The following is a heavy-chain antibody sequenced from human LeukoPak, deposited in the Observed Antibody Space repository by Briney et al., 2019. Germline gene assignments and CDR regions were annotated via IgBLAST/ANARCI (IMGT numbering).Heavy chain of an antibody. J-gene: IGHJ4*02. Sequence: PGGSLRLSCAASGFTFSSYSMNWVRQAPGKGLEWVASLSGSADKTYHADFVKGRFSISRDNSKNTLYLQMNSLRAEDTAVYYCAKEPSRGYSYGYPFDYWGQGTLATVSS. CDR2: LSGSADKT. V-gene: IGHV3-23*01. D-gene: IGHD5-18*01. CDR3: AKEPSRGYSYGYPFDY. CDR1: GFTFSSYS.